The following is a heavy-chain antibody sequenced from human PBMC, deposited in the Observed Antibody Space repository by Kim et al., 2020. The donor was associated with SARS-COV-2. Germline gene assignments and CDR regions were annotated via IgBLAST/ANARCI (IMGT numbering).Heavy chain of an antibody. D-gene: IGHD3-22*01. CDR3: ARQAYYDPSLINDAFDI. V-gene: IGHV5-51*01. Sequence: GESLKISCKGSGYSFTTYWIGWVRQMPGKGLEWMGIIYPGDSDTRYSPSFQGQVTISADKSISTAYLQWSSLKASDTAMYYCARQAYYDPSLINDAFDIWGQGTMVTVSS. CDR1: GYSFTTYW. CDR2: IYPGDSDT. J-gene: IGHJ3*02.